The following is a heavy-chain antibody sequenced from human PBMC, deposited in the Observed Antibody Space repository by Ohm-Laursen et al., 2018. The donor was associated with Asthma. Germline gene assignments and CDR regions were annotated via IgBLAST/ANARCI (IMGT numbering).Heavy chain of an antibody. Sequence: SLRLSCTASGFTFSSYAISWVRQAPGKGLEWVSAISGSGGSTYYADSVKGRFTISRDNSKNTLYLQMNSLRAEDTAVYYCAKDGGSYLFDYWGQGTLVTVSS. CDR2: ISGSGGST. CDR1: GFTFSSYA. D-gene: IGHD1-26*01. J-gene: IGHJ4*02. V-gene: IGHV3-23*01. CDR3: AKDGGSYLFDY.